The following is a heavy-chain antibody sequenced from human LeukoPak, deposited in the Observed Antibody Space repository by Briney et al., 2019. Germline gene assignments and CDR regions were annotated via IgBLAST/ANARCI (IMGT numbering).Heavy chain of an antibody. V-gene: IGHV3-74*01. D-gene: IGHD6-19*01. CDR3: VPEEKYSSGWYYFDY. CDR2: ICPDGTVT. Sequence: GGSLRLSCAASGFTFSTYCMHWVRQAPGKGPMWVSRICPDGTVTNYADSVKARFIISRDNARNTVYLQMNSLRVEDTAVYYCVPEEKYSSGWYYFDYWGQGTLVTVSS. J-gene: IGHJ4*02. CDR1: GFTFSTYC.